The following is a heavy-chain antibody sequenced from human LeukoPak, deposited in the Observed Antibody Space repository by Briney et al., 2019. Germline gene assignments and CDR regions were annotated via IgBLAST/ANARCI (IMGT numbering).Heavy chain of an antibody. Sequence: SETLSLTCTVSGGSISSGNYYWSWIRQPPGKGLEWIGYIYYSGSTYYNPSLKSRVTISVDTSKNQFSLKLSSVTAADTAVYYCARGDYYYGMDVWGQGTTVTVSS. CDR3: ARGDYYYGMDV. CDR1: GGSISSGNYY. CDR2: IYYSGST. J-gene: IGHJ6*02. V-gene: IGHV4-30-4*01.